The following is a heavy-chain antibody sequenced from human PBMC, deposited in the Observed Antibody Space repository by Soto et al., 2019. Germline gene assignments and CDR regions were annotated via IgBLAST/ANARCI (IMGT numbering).Heavy chain of an antibody. Sequence: GGSLRLSCAASGFTFSSYGMHWVRQAPGKGLEWVAVIWYDGSNKYYADSVKGRFTISRDNSKNTLYLQMNSLRAEDTAVYYCAREPYFQYYFDYWGQGTLVTVSS. CDR3: AREPYFQYYFDY. J-gene: IGHJ4*02. CDR2: IWYDGSNK. D-gene: IGHD1-26*01. CDR1: GFTFSSYG. V-gene: IGHV3-33*01.